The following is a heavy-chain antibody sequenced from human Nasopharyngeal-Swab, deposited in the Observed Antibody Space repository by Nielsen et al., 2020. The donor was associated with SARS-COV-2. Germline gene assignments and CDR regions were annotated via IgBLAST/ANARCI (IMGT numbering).Heavy chain of an antibody. CDR2: INHSGST. CDR1: GFTFNDYY. Sequence: ESLNISCASSGFTFNDYYMNWIRQTPGKRLEWSAEINHSGSTNYNPSLKSRVTLSVDTSMNPFSLELSSVTAADTAVYYCARGLSGIVPAPILGLGPYYSYYYMDVWGKGTTVTVSS. V-gene: IGHV4-34*01. CDR3: ARGLSGIVPAPILGLGPYYSYYYMDV. J-gene: IGHJ6*03. D-gene: IGHD2-2*01.